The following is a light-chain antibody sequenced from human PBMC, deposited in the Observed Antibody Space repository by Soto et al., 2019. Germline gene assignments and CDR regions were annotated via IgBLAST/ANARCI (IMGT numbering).Light chain of an antibody. J-gene: IGLJ2*01. CDR2: EGS. V-gene: IGLV2-23*01. CDR1: SSDVGSYNL. Sequence: QSALTQPASLSGPPGQSITISCTGTSSDVGSYNLVSWYQQHPGKAPKLMIYEGSKRPSGVSNRFSGSKSGNTASLTISGLQAEDEADYYCCSYAGSSTHVVFCGGTKLTVL. CDR3: CSYAGSSTHVV.